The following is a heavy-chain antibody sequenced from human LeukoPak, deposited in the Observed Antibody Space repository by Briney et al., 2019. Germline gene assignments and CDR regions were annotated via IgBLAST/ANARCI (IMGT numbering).Heavy chain of an antibody. D-gene: IGHD3-10*01. V-gene: IGHV4-4*07. CDR3: ARDRDAFDI. J-gene: IGHJ3*02. Sequence: SETLSLTCTVSGGSITSYYWSWIRQPAGKGLEWIGRIYISGRTNYNPSLKSRVTMSLDTSKNQFSLQLTSVTAADSAVYYCARDRDAFDIWGQGTMVTVSS. CDR1: GGSITSYY. CDR2: IYISGRT.